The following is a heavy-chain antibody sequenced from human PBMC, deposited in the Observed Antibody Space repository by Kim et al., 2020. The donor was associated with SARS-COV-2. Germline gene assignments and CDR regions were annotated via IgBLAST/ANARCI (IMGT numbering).Heavy chain of an antibody. CDR1: GIDFAGAW. Sequence: GGSLRLSCVVSGIDFAGAWMSWVRQAPGKGLEWIARIKNKGEGETIDYTAPVKGRFFISRDASASTVYLHMNSLKTDDTAVYYCTTDPRYWGQGVLVTVS. V-gene: IGHV3-15*01. CDR2: IKNKGEGETI. CDR3: TTDPRY. J-gene: IGHJ4*02.